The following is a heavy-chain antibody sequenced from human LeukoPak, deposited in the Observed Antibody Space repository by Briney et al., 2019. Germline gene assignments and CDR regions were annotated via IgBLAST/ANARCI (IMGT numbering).Heavy chain of an antibody. J-gene: IGHJ4*02. Sequence: SETLSLTCAVSGGSMSSSNWWSWVRQPPGKGLEWIGEIYHSGSTNYNPSLKSRVTISVDTSKNQFSLKLSSVTAADTAVYYCARHGGIWFGELFFDYWGQGTLVTVSS. CDR1: GGSMSSSNW. CDR2: IYHSGST. CDR3: ARHGGIWFGELFFDY. V-gene: IGHV4-4*02. D-gene: IGHD3-10*01.